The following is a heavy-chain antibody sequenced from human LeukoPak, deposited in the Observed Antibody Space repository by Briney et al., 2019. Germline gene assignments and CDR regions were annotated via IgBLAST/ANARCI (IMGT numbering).Heavy chain of an antibody. V-gene: IGHV3-74*01. Sequence: GGSLRLSCAASGFTFSSYWMHWVRQAPGKGLVWVSRINSDGSSTSYADSVKGRFTISRDNAKNTLYLQMNSLRAEDTAVYYCARSAVVTAIFGNWFDPWGQGTLVTVSS. CDR3: ARSAVVTAIFGNWFDP. J-gene: IGHJ5*02. CDR2: INSDGSST. CDR1: GFTFSSYW. D-gene: IGHD2-21*02.